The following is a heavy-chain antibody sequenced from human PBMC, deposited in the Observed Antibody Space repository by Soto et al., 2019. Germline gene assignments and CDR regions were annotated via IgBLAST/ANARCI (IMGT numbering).Heavy chain of an antibody. D-gene: IGHD3-22*01. V-gene: IGHV3-33*01. CDR2: IWYDGSNK. CDR3: ARDPPSMIVVAADAFDI. Sequence: GGSLRLSCAASGFTFSSYGMHLVRQAPGKGLEWVAVIWYDGSNKYYADSVKGRFTISRDNSKNTLYLQMNSLRAEDTAVYYCARDPPSMIVVAADAFDIWGQGTMVTVSS. CDR1: GFTFSSYG. J-gene: IGHJ3*02.